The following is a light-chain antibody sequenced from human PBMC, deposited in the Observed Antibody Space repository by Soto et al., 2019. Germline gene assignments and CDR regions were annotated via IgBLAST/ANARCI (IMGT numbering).Light chain of an antibody. CDR2: KVS. CDR3: MQGTHWPFT. J-gene: IGKJ3*01. CDR1: QSLVYSDGNTY. V-gene: IGKV2-30*01. Sequence: DVVMTQSPLSLPVTLGQPASISCRSSQSLVYSDGNTYLNWLQQRPGQSPRRLIYKVSNRDSGVPDRFSGSGSCSDFTLKISRVEAEDGGVYYCMQGTHWPFTFGPGTKVDIK.